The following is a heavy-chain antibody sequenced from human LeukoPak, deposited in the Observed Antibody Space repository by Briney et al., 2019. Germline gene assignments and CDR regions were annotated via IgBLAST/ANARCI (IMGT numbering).Heavy chain of an antibody. CDR1: GGSISSSSYY. Sequence: SETLSLTCTVSGGSISSSSYYWGWIRQPPGKGLEWIGSIYYSGSTYYNPSLKSRVTISVDTSKNQFSLKLSSVTAADTAVYYCARYTSGEGYSYGYIDYWGQGTLVTVSS. CDR2: IYYSGST. CDR3: ARYTSGEGYSYGYIDY. D-gene: IGHD5-18*01. V-gene: IGHV4-39*01. J-gene: IGHJ4*02.